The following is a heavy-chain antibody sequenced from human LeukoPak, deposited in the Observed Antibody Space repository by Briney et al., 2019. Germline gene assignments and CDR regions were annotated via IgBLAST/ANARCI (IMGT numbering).Heavy chain of an antibody. CDR3: ARDGVLLWFGELWSAFDI. CDR2: IYHSGST. J-gene: IGHJ3*02. V-gene: IGHV4-34*01. CDR1: GGSFSGYY. D-gene: IGHD3-10*01. Sequence: SETLPLTCAVYGGSFSGYYWSWIRQPPGKGLEWIGSIYHSGSTYYNPSLKSRVTISVDTSKNQFSLKLSSVTAADTAVYYCARDGVLLWFGELWSAFDIWGQGTMVTVSS.